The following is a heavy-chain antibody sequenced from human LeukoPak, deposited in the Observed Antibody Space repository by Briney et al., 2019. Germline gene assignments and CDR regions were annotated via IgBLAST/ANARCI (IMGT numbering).Heavy chain of an antibody. CDR3: AKGLFPGGYYDSSGYYPNYFDY. D-gene: IGHD3-22*01. Sequence: GGSLRPSCAASGFTFSSYAMSWFRQAPGKGLEWVSAISGRGGSTYYADSVKGRFTISRDNSKNTLYLQMNSLRAEDTAVYYCAKGLFPGGYYDSSGYYPNYFDYWGQGTLVTVSS. CDR1: GFTFSSYA. J-gene: IGHJ4*02. CDR2: ISGRGGST. V-gene: IGHV3-23*01.